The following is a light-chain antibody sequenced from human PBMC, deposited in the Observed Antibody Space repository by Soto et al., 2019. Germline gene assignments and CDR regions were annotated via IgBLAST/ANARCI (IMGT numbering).Light chain of an antibody. J-gene: IGKJ1*01. CDR3: HCYGSRPRT. V-gene: IGKV3-20*01. CDR1: QSVSSD. Sequence: PCTLFLSTGEIATLSCRASQSVSSDLAWYHQKPGQAPRLLLHSASNRATDIPDRFRGAGSGTDFTLTISILEPEDLTVYCCHCYGSRPRTFGQGTKVDIK. CDR2: SAS.